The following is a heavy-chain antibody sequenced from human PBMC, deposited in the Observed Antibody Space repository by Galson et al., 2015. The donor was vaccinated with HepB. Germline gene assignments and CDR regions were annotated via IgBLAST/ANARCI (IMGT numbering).Heavy chain of an antibody. CDR1: GFTFDDHT. V-gene: IGHV3-43*01. Sequence: SLRLSCAASGFTFDDHTMQWVRQVPGKGLEWVSLISWDAVSTYYADSVKGRFTISRDNNKNSLYLQMNSLRTEDTAFYYFTKGSQSSGWYASDYWGQGTLVIVSS. D-gene: IGHD6-19*01. CDR2: ISWDAVST. CDR3: TKGSQSSGWYASDY. J-gene: IGHJ4*02.